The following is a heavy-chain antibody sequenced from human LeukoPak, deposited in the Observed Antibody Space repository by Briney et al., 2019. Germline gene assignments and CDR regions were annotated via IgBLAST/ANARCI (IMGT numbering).Heavy chain of an antibody. V-gene: IGHV4-59*08. J-gene: IGHJ4*02. CDR1: GGSISNYF. Sequence: NPSETLSLTCTVSGGSISNYFWSWIRQPPGKGLEWIGFITYSGSTDHNPSLKSRVTISVDTSKNQFSLKLSSVTAADTAVYYCARHFGYSYGYDYWGQGTLVTVSS. CDR2: ITYSGST. CDR3: ARHFGYSYGYDY. D-gene: IGHD5-18*01.